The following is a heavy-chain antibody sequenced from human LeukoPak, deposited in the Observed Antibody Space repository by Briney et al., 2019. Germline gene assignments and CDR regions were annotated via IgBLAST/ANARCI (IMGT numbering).Heavy chain of an antibody. D-gene: IGHD3-22*01. J-gene: IGHJ4*02. CDR3: ARVEMGYYYDSSGYLRD. Sequence: SETLSLTCTVSGGSISSYHWSWIRQPPGKGLECIGYIYSSGSTNYNPSLKSRVTISVDTSKNQFSLKLSSVTAADTAVYYCARVEMGYYYDSSGYLRDWGQGTLVTVSS. CDR2: IYSSGST. V-gene: IGHV4-59*01. CDR1: GGSISSYH.